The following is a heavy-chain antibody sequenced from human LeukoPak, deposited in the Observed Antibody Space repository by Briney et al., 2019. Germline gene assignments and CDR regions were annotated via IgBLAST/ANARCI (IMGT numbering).Heavy chain of an antibody. D-gene: IGHD5-18*01. Sequence: PSETLSLTRIVSGGSISSYYWSWIRQPAGKGLEWIGRIYTSGSTNYNPSLKSRVTMSVDTSKNQFSLKLSSVTAADTAVYYCARAVSRGYSYGSYYFDYWGQGTLVTVSS. CDR2: IYTSGST. V-gene: IGHV4-4*07. CDR3: ARAVSRGYSYGSYYFDY. CDR1: GGSISSYY. J-gene: IGHJ4*02.